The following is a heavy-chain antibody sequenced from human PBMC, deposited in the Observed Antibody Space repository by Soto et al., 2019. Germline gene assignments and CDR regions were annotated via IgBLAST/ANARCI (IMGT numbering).Heavy chain of an antibody. CDR2: IVVGSGNT. D-gene: IGHD2-15*01. V-gene: IGHV1-58*01. CDR3: AADTLGYCSGGSTYYADSVKGRFTISRDNSKNTLYLQMNSLRAEDTAVYYCAKGGSYYYMDV. J-gene: IGHJ6*03. CDR1: GFTFTGSA. Sequence: GASVKVSCKASGFTFTGSAVQWVRQARGQRLEWIGWIVVGSGNTNYAQKFQERVTITRDMSTSTAYMELSSLRSEDTAVYYCAADTLGYCSGGSTYYADSVKGRFTISRDNSKNTLYLQMNSLRAEDTAVYYCAKGGSYYYMDVWGKGTTVTVSS.